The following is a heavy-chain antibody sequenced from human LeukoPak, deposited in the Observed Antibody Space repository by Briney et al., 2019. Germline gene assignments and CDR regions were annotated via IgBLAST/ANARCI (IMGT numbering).Heavy chain of an antibody. J-gene: IGHJ6*04. Sequence: ASVKLSCKASGYTLTIYAMNWVRQAPGQGLEWMGWINPNSGGRNYAQTFPGRVTMTTDTSTSKDTMELRSLRSSDTAVDYYARDETNYYYWMDVWGKGTTVTVSS. CDR2: INPNSGGR. CDR3: ARDETNYYYWMDV. V-gene: IGHV1-2*02. D-gene: IGHD1-7*01. CDR1: GYTLTIYA.